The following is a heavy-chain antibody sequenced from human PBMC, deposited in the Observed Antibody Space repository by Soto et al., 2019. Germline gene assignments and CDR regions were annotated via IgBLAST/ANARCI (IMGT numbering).Heavy chain of an antibody. D-gene: IGHD3-22*01. J-gene: IGHJ6*03. CDR3: ARSFGYPHYYSYFYMDV. CDR2: INAGNGNT. V-gene: IGHV1-3*01. CDR1: GYTFTSYA. Sequence: GASVKVSCKASGYTFTSYAMHWVRQAPGQRLEWMGWINAGNGNTKYSQKFQGRVTITRDTSASTAYMELSSLRSEDTAVYFCARSFGYPHYYSYFYMDVWSKRTTVTGSS.